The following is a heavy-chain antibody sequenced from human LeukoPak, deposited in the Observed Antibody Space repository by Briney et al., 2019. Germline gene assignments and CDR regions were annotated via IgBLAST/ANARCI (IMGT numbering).Heavy chain of an antibody. D-gene: IGHD1-1*01. J-gene: IGHJ4*02. CDR2: TNHNGST. CDR3: ASASHWNQLHYFDY. V-gene: IGHV4-4*02. Sequence: SGTLSLTCAVSGGSINSSNWWSWVRQPPGNGLEWLRETNHNGSTNYNPSLKSRLTIQIHNSKNTLSLNQHPVTAAHTAVYDCASASHWNQLHYFDYWGQGTLVTVSS. CDR1: GGSINSSNW.